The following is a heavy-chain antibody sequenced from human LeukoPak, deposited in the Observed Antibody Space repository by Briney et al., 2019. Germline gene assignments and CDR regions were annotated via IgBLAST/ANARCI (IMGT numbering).Heavy chain of an antibody. CDR2: INHSGST. V-gene: IGHV4-34*01. CDR3: ARLQTSSFYYYYYMDV. Sequence: PSETLSLTCAVYGGSFSGYYWSWIRQPPGKGLEWIGEINHSGSTNYNPSLKSRVTISVDTSKNQFSLKLSSVTAADTAVYYCARLQTSSFYYYYYMDVWGKGTTVTVSS. CDR1: GGSFSGYY. J-gene: IGHJ6*03.